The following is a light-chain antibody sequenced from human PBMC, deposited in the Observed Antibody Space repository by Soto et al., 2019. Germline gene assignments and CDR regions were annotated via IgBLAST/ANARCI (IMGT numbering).Light chain of an antibody. J-gene: IGKJ1*01. Sequence: DIQMTQSPSTLSASVGDRVTITCRASQSISRWLAWYQQKPGKAPKVLIWDASSLQRGVPSRFSGSGSGTEFTLTISSLQPDDFAIYYCQQYNRYSTWTFGLGTKVELK. CDR2: DAS. CDR1: QSISRW. V-gene: IGKV1-5*01. CDR3: QQYNRYSTWT.